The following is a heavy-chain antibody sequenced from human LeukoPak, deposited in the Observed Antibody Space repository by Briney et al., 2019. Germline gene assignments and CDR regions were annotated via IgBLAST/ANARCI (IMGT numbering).Heavy chain of an antibody. V-gene: IGHV3-30*02. CDR3: AKDHGSSDWYYFDY. D-gene: IGHD6-13*01. CDR1: GFTFSSYG. CDR2: IHYDGSNN. J-gene: IGHJ4*02. Sequence: GESLKISCQGSGFTFSSYGMSWVRQAPGKGLEWVAFIHYDGSNNYYADSVKGRFTISRDNSKNTLYLQMNTLRADDTAVYYCAKDHGSSDWYYFDYWGQGTLVTVSS.